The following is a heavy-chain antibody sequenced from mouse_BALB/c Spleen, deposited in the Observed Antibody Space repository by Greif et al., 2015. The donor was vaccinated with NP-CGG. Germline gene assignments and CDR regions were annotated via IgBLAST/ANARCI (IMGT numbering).Heavy chain of an antibody. CDR1: GYTFTSYW. CDR3: ARPDGYFAWFAY. D-gene: IGHD2-3*01. CDR2: INPSTGYT. V-gene: IGHV1-7*01. J-gene: IGHJ3*01. Sequence: VQLQQSGAELAKPGASVKMSCKASGYTFTSYWMHWVKQRPGQGLEWIGYINPSTGYTEYNQKFKDKSTLTADKSSSTGYMQLSSRTSEDSAVYYCARPDGYFAWFAYWGQGTLVTVSA.